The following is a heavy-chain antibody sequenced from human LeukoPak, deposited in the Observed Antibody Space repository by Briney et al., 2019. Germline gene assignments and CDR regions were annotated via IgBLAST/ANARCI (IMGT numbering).Heavy chain of an antibody. Sequence: SETLSLTCTVSGGFISSSSYYWGWIRQPPGKGLEWIGSIYYSGSTYYNPSLKSRVTISVDTSKNQFSLKLSSVTAADTAVYYCAREYYYYYYMDVWGKGTTVTVSS. J-gene: IGHJ6*03. CDR1: GGFISSSSYY. CDR2: IYYSGST. V-gene: IGHV4-39*07. CDR3: AREYYYYYYMDV.